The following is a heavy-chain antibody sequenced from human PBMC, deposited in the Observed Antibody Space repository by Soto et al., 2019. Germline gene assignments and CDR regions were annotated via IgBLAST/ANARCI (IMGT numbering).Heavy chain of an antibody. Sequence: PSETLSLTCTVSGGSISSSSYYWGWIRQPPGKGLEWIGSIYYSGSTYYNPSLKSRVTISVDTSKNQFSLQLSSVTAADTAVYYCASTNYGDYGYYYYGMDVWGQCTTVTVSS. V-gene: IGHV4-39*01. J-gene: IGHJ6*02. D-gene: IGHD4-17*01. CDR2: IYYSGST. CDR1: GGSISSSSYY. CDR3: ASTNYGDYGYYYYGMDV.